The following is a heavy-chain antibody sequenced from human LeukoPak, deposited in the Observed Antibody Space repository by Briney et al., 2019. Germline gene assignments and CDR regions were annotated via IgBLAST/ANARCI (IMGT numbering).Heavy chain of an antibody. J-gene: IGHJ4*02. V-gene: IGHV3-11*01. CDR2: ISSSGSTI. CDR1: GFTFSDYY. D-gene: IGHD3-9*01. CDR3: ARTSTGGSDYDILTGYYNRRGAFDY. Sequence: PGGSLRLSCAASGFTFSDYYMSWIRQAPRKGLEWVSYISSSGSTIYYADSVKGRFTISRDNAKNSLYLQMNSLRAEDTAVYYCARTSTGGSDYDILTGYYNRRGAFDYWGQGTLVTVSS.